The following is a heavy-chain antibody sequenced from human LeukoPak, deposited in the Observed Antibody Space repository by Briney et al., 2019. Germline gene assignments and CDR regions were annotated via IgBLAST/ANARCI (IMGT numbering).Heavy chain of an antibody. CDR1: GGSISSGDYY. D-gene: IGHD1-14*01. CDR2: IYYSGST. CDR3: ARDLAPSGPDAFDI. Sequence: SETLSLTCTVSGGSISSGDYYWSWIRQPPGKGLEWIGYIYYSGSTYYNPSLKSRVTISVDTARNQFSLKLSSVTAADTAMYYCARDLAPSGPDAFDIWGQGTMVTVSS. V-gene: IGHV4-30-4*08. J-gene: IGHJ3*02.